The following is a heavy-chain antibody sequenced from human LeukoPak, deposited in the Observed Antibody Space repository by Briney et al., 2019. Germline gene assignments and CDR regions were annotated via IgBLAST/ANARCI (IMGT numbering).Heavy chain of an antibody. CDR2: INPSGGST. CDR3: ARDRVGQQLVGRKYYYYYMDV. D-gene: IGHD6-13*01. J-gene: IGHJ6*03. CDR1: GYTFTDYC. V-gene: IGHV1-46*01. Sequence: ASVKVSCKASGYTFTDYCMHWVRQAPGQGLEWMGIINPSGGSTSYAQKFQGRVTMTRDTSTSTVYMELSSLRSEDTAVYYCARDRVGQQLVGRKYYYYYMDVWGKGTTVTISS.